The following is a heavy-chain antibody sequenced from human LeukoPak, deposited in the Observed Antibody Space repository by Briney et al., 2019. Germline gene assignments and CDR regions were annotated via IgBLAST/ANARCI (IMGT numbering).Heavy chain of an antibody. CDR3: ARPARDFWSGYHINWFDP. CDR1: GGSFSGYY. J-gene: IGHJ5*02. D-gene: IGHD3-3*01. Sequence: SETLSLTCAVYGGSFSGYYWSWIRQPPGKGLEWIGEINHSGSTNYNPSLKSRVTISVDTSKNQFSLKLSSVTAADTAVYYCARPARDFWSGYHINWFDPWGQGTLVTVSS. CDR2: INHSGST. V-gene: IGHV4-34*01.